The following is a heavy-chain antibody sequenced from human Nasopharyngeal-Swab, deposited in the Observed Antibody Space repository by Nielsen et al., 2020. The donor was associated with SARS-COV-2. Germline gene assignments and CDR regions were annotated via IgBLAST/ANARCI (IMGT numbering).Heavy chain of an antibody. CDR3: VRPEGVATSFKYYVQYGMDV. J-gene: IGHJ6*02. D-gene: IGHD5-12*01. CDR1: GYSFTSYW. V-gene: IGHV5-51*01. Sequence: GGSLRLSCTGSGYSFTSYWIAWVRQIPGKSLDWIGLLYPCDSYSRYSPSFQGQVTISADKSISTAYLQWSSLKASDTAMYYCVRPEGVATSFKYYVQYGMDVWGQGTMVTVPS. CDR2: LYPCDSYS.